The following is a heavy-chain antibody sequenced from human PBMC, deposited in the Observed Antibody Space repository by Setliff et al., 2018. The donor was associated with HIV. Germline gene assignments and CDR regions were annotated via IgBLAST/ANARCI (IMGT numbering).Heavy chain of an antibody. V-gene: IGHV4-4*08. CDR3: ARLGIYGDYLDH. CDR1: GGSMNSYY. Sequence: SETLSLTCSVSGGSMNSYYWGWIRQPPGKGLEWIGYIYTSGTTNYNPSLRGRGTISIDTTSKKFTLKLNSVTAADTAVYYCARLGIYGDYLDHWGQGTLVTVPS. CDR2: IYTSGTT. D-gene: IGHD4-17*01. J-gene: IGHJ4*02.